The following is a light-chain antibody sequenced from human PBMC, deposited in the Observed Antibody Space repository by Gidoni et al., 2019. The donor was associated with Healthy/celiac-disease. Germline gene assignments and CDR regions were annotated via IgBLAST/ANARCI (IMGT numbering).Light chain of an antibody. Sequence: AIQLTQSPSSLAAYVGDRVTITCRASQGISSALAWNQQKPGKAPKLLIYDASSLESGVPSRFSGSGSGTDFTLTSSSLQPEDFATYYCQQFNNYITFGQGTRLEIK. CDR2: DAS. CDR3: QQFNNYIT. V-gene: IGKV1D-13*01. J-gene: IGKJ5*01. CDR1: QGISSA.